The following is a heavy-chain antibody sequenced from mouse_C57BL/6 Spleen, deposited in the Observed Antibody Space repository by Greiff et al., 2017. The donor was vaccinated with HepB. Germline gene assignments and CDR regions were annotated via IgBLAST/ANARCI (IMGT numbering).Heavy chain of an antibody. J-gene: IGHJ3*01. D-gene: IGHD2-2*01. Sequence: QVHVKQPGAELVKPGASVKLSCKASGYTFTSYWMHWVKQRPGQGLEWIGMIHPNSGSTNYNEKFKSKATLTVDKSSSTAYMQLSSLTSEDSAVYYCARHYGYDGFAYWGQGTLVTVSA. CDR1: GYTFTSYW. V-gene: IGHV1-64*01. CDR2: IHPNSGST. CDR3: ARHYGYDGFAY.